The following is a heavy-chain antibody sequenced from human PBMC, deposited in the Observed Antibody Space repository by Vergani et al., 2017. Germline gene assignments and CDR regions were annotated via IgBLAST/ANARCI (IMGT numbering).Heavy chain of an antibody. CDR3: AIHAPVEWLVKMGWIDP. D-gene: IGHD6-19*01. CDR2: IYYSGST. Sequence: QLQLQESGPGLVKPSATLSLTCSVSGASIRSSNYYWGWIRQPPGKGLEWIASIYYSGSTYYNPSLKSRVTISVDTSKNQFSLKLSSVTAADTAVYFCAIHAPVEWLVKMGWIDPWGQGILVTVSS. CDR1: GASIRSSNYY. J-gene: IGHJ5*02. V-gene: IGHV4-39*01.